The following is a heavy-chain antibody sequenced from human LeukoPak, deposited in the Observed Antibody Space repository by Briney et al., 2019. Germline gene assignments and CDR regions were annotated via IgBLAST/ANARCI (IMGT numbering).Heavy chain of an antibody. CDR2: IYTSGST. CDR3: ARDHRITMADY. D-gene: IGHD3-10*01. CDR1: GGSISSGSYY. Sequence: SETLSLTCTVSGGSISSGSYYWSWIRQPAGKGLEWIGRIYTSGSTNYDPSLKSRVTISVDTSKNQFSLKQSSVTAADTAVYYCARDHRITMADYWGQGTLVTVSS. J-gene: IGHJ4*02. V-gene: IGHV4-61*02.